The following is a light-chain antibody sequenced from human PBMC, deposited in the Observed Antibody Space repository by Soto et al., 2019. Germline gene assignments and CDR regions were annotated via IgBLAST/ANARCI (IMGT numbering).Light chain of an antibody. J-gene: IGKJ1*01. CDR3: QKYNSAPLT. V-gene: IGKV1-27*01. CDR1: QGISDY. Sequence: DIQMTQSPSSLSASVGDRVTITCQASQGISDYLAWYQQQPGKVPKLLIYVASTLQSGVPSRFSGSGSGTDFTLTISSLQPEDVATYYCQKYNSAPLTFGQGTKVEIK. CDR2: VAS.